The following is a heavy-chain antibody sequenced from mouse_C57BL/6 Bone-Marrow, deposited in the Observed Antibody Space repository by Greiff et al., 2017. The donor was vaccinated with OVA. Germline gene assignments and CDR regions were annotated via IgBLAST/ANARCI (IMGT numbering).Heavy chain of an antibody. V-gene: IGHV1-81*01. CDR2: IYPRSGNT. Sequence: QVHVKQSGAELARPGASVKLSCKASGYTFTSYGISWVKQRTGQGLEWIGEIYPRSGNTYYNEKFKGKATLTADKSSSTAYMELRSLTSEDSAVYFCASEGGYYVFDYWGQGTTLTVSS. J-gene: IGHJ2*01. CDR1: GYTFTSYG. CDR3: ASEGGYYVFDY. D-gene: IGHD2-3*01.